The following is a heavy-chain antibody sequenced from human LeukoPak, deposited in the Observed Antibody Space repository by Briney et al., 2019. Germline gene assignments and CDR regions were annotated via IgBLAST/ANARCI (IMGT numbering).Heavy chain of an antibody. CDR3: ARELATVTTPIDY. J-gene: IGHJ4*02. Sequence: PGGSLRLSCAASGFTFSSYWMSWVRQAPGKGLEWVANIKQDGSEKYYVDSVKGRFTISRDNAKNSLYLQMNSLRAEDAAVYYCARELATVTTPIDYWGQGTLVTVSS. V-gene: IGHV3-7*01. D-gene: IGHD4-17*01. CDR1: GFTFSSYW. CDR2: IKQDGSEK.